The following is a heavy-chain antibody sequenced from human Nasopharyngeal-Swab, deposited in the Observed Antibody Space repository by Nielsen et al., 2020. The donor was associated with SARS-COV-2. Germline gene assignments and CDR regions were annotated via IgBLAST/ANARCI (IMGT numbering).Heavy chain of an antibody. CDR1: GDSVSSNY. Sequence: SETLSLTCTVSGDSVSSNYWSWIRQPAGKGLEWIGHIHPNGNTNYNPSLKSRLTLSVESNNQFSLKLTSVTAADTAVYYCGGTAATEFGWGYGSGSSRFWFDPWGQGILVTVSS. D-gene: IGHD3-10*01. CDR2: IHPNGNT. V-gene: IGHV4-4*07. J-gene: IGHJ5*02. CDR3: GGTAATEFGWGYGSGSSRFWFDP.